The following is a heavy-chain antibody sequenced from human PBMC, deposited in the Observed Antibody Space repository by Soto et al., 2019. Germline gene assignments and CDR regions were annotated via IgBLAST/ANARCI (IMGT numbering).Heavy chain of an antibody. V-gene: IGHV4-31*03. Sequence: TPSLTCTVSSFSLSSGGYYWHWIRQHPVKGLEWIGYIYFTGITYSTPSLKSRVTLSVDTSKSQFSLELRSVTAADTAIYYCARAPPDHKAKWFDLWGPGGLVTVPQ. J-gene: IGHJ5*02. CDR3: ARAPPDHKAKWFDL. CDR2: IYFTGIT. CDR1: SFSLSSGGYY.